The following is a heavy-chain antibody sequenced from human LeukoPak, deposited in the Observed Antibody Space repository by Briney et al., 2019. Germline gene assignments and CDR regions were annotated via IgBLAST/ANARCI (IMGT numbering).Heavy chain of an antibody. CDR1: GGSISSGNW. D-gene: IGHD5-24*01. CDR3: ARVVDHGYSDY. J-gene: IGHJ4*02. V-gene: IGHV4-4*02. CDR2: IYHSGST. Sequence: SETLSLTCAVSGGSISSGNWWSWVRQPPGKGLEWIGQIYHSGSTNYNPSLKSRVTISVDTSKNQFSLELSSVTAADTAVYYCARVVDHGYSDYWGLGTLVTVSS.